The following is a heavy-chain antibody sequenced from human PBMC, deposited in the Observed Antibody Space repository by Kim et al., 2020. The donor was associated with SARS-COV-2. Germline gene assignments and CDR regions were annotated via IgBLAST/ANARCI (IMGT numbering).Heavy chain of an antibody. J-gene: IGHJ5*02. CDR2: FDPEDGET. Sequence: ASVKVSCKVSGYTLTELSMHWVRQAPGKGLEWMGGFDPEDGETIYAQKYQGRVTMTEDTSTDTAYMELSSLRSEDTAVYYCATSCSVTTCHWFDPWGQGTLVTGSS. CDR3: ATSCSVTTCHWFDP. V-gene: IGHV1-24*01. D-gene: IGHD2-2*01. CDR1: GYTLTELS.